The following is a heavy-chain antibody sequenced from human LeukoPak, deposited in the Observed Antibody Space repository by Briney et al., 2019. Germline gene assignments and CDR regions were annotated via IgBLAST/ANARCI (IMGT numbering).Heavy chain of an antibody. J-gene: IGHJ6*03. CDR2: IHPEDSYS. V-gene: IGHV5-51*01. CDR1: GSVFIRHW. CDR3: ARQNHYYYYMDV. Sequence: GASLQISCEASGSVFIRHWIGWVRQVPGKGLEWMGVIHPEDSYSRYNAAFQGQATLSVDESTSTAYLQLSSLKASDTAIYYCARQNHYYYYMDVWGRGTTVTASS.